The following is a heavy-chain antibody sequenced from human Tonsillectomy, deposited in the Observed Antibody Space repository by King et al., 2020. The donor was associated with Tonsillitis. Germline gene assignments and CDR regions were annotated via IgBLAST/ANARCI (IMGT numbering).Heavy chain of an antibody. D-gene: IGHD3-3*01. J-gene: IGHJ6*03. CDR3: ARGTLSHDVRSGYYPYYYYYYMDV. V-gene: IGHV1-8*01. CDR2: MNPNSGNT. Sequence: VQLVESGAEVKKPGASVKVSCKASGYTFTSYDINWVRQATGQGLEWMGWMNPNSGNTGYAQKFQGRVTMTRNTSISTAYMELRSLRSEDTAVYYCARGTLSHDVRSGYYPYYYYYYMDVWGKGTTVTVSS. CDR1: GYTFTSYD.